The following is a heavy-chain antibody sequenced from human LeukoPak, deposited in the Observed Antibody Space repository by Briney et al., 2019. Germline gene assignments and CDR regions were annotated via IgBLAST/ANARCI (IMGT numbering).Heavy chain of an antibody. Sequence: GGPLRLSCAVSGFTFSHYRRHWVPQVPGKGLVWVSRVNSDESSKTYADSVKGRFTISRDNAKNTLYLQMNSLRADDTAVYYCAREGEAFGDRYFDYWGQGILVTVSS. V-gene: IGHV3-74*01. J-gene: IGHJ4*02. D-gene: IGHD3-16*01. CDR1: GFTFSHYR. CDR2: VNSDESSK. CDR3: AREGEAFGDRYFDY.